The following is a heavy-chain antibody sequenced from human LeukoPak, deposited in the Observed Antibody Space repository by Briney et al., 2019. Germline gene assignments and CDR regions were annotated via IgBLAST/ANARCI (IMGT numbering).Heavy chain of an antibody. CDR2: IYYSGST. CDR3: ARHPIAVAGPRARSAHWYFDL. J-gene: IGHJ2*01. V-gene: IGHV4-59*08. Sequence: SETLSLTCTVSGGSISSYYWSWIRQPPGKGLEWIGYIYYSGSTNYNPSLKSRVTISVDTSKNQFSLKLSSVTAADTAVYYCARHPIAVAGPRARSAHWYFDLWGRGTLVTVSS. D-gene: IGHD6-19*01. CDR1: GGSISSYY.